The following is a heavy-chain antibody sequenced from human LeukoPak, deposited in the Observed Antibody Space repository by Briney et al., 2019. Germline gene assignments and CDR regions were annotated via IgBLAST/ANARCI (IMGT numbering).Heavy chain of an antibody. CDR3: ARVSSGSYYILDY. J-gene: IGHJ4*02. CDR2: ISSSGSTI. V-gene: IGHV3-48*03. Sequence: PGGSLGLSXAASGFTFSSYDMNWVRQAPGKGLEWVSYISSSGSTIYYADSVKGRLTISRDNAKNSLYLQMSSLRAEDTAVYYCARVSSGSYYILDYWGQGTLVTVSS. CDR1: GFTFSSYD. D-gene: IGHD1-26*01.